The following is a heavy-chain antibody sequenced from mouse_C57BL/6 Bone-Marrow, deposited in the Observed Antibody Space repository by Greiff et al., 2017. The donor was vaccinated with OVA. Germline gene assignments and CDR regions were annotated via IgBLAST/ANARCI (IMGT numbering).Heavy chain of an antibody. D-gene: IGHD1-1*01. V-gene: IGHV14-4*01. J-gene: IGHJ1*03. CDR1: GFNIKDDY. CDR3: TRITTGDV. Sequence: DVQLQESGAELVRPGASVKLSCTASGFNIKDDYMHWVKQRPEQGLEWIGWIDPENGDTEYASKFQGKATITADTSSNTAYLQLSSLTSEDTAVYYCTRITTGDVWGTGTTVTVSS. CDR2: IDPENGDT.